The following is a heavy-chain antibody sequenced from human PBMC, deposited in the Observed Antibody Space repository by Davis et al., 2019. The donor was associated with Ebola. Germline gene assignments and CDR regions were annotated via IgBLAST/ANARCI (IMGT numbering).Heavy chain of an antibody. CDR1: GYTFTNYY. D-gene: IGHD3-22*01. V-gene: IGHV1-46*01. CDR2: IHPTDVRT. Sequence: ASVKVSCKASGYTFTNYYMHWVRQAPGQGLEWMGMIHPTDVRTIYAQKFQGRVTMVRDTSTSTVYMELSSLRSDDTAVYYCVRARSGGDRGYHGRALDFWGRGTMVTVSS. CDR3: VRARSGGDRGYHGRALDF. J-gene: IGHJ3*01.